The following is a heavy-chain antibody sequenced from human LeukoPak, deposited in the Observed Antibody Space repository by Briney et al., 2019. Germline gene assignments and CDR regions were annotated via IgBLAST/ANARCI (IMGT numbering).Heavy chain of an antibody. CDR2: ISGSGGST. J-gene: IGHJ4*02. V-gene: IGHV3-23*01. CDR1: GFTFSSYA. CDR3: AKGPQYSSPVGYFDY. Sequence: GGSLRLSCAASGFTFSSYAMSWVRQAPGKGLEWVSAISGSGGSTYYADSVKGRFTISRDNSKSTLYLQMNSLRAEDTAVYYCAKGPQYSSPVGYFDYWGQGTLVTVSS. D-gene: IGHD6-19*01.